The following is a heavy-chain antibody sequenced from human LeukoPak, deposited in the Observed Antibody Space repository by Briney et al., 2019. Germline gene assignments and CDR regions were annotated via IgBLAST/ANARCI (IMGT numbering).Heavy chain of an antibody. CDR3: AKDLHLRYFDWLPGDSFDV. J-gene: IGHJ3*01. CDR2: ISGSGGST. D-gene: IGHD3-9*01. Sequence: GGTLRLSCAASGFTFSSYGMSWVRQAPGKGLEWVSAISGSGGSTYYADSVKGRFTISRDNYKNTLYLQMNSLRAEDTAVYYCAKDLHLRYFDWLPGDSFDVWGQGTMVTVSS. V-gene: IGHV3-23*01. CDR1: GFTFSSYG.